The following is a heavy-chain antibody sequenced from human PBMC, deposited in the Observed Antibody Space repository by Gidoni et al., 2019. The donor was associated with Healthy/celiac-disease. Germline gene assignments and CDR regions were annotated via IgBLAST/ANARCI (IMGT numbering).Heavy chain of an antibody. J-gene: IGHJ6*02. V-gene: IGHV1-24*01. CDR3: ATDRRGYYYGMDV. Sequence: QVQLVPSGAEVKKPGPPGTVSARVSGTPPPELPLHWVRQAPGKGLEWMGGFDPEDGETIYAQKFQGRVTMTEDTSTDTAYMELSSLRSEDTAVYYCATDRRGYYYGMDVWGQGTTVTVSS. D-gene: IGHD3-10*01. CDR1: GTPPPELP. CDR2: FDPEDGET.